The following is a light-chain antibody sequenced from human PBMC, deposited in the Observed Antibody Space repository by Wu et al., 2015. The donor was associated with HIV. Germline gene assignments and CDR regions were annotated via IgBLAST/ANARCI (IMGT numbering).Light chain of an antibody. CDR3: QQNYRMPYT. CDR2: AGS. V-gene: IGKV3-11*01. CDR1: QRVSTF. J-gene: IGKJ2*01. Sequence: DIVLTQSPATLSLSPGGRATLSCRASQRVSTFVAWYQHRPGQAPRLVIYAGSSRATDIPARFSGSGSGTEFTLTISSLQAEDFAVYYCQQNYRMPYTFGQGTKLVIK.